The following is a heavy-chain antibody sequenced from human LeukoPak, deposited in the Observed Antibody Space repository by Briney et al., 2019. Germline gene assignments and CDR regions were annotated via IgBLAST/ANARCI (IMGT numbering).Heavy chain of an antibody. CDR3: ARIRGYSYGWDY. J-gene: IGHJ4*02. CDR2: INHSGST. D-gene: IGHD5-18*01. Sequence: SEPLSLTCAVYGGSFSGYYWSWIRQPPGKGLEWIGEINHSGSTNYNPSLKSRVTISVDTSKNQFSLKLSSVTAADTAVYYCARIRGYSYGWDYWGQGTLVTVSS. CDR1: GGSFSGYY. V-gene: IGHV4-34*01.